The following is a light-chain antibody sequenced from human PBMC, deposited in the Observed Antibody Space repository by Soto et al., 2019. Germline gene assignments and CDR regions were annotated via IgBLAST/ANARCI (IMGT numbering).Light chain of an antibody. Sequence: AIRMTQSPSSLSASTGDRVTITCRASQGISSYLAWYQQKPGKAPKLLIYAASTLQSGVPSRFSGSGSGTDFTLTISCLQSEDFATYYCHKYYSYPPLTFGGGTKVEIK. J-gene: IGKJ4*01. CDR2: AAS. CDR1: QGISSY. V-gene: IGKV1-8*01. CDR3: HKYYSYPPLT.